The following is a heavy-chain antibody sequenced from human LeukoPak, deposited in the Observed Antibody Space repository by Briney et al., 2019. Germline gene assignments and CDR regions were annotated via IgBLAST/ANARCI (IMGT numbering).Heavy chain of an antibody. V-gene: IGHV4-34*01. CDR3: ARSSGAFDY. CDR1: GGSFSGNY. J-gene: IGHJ4*02. Sequence: PSETLSLTCAVYGGSFSGNYWTWIRQPPGKGLEWIGEINHSGSTNYNPSLRSRVTMSLDTSKNQFSLKLNSVTAADTAVYYCARSSGAFDYWGQGALVTVSS. CDR2: INHSGST.